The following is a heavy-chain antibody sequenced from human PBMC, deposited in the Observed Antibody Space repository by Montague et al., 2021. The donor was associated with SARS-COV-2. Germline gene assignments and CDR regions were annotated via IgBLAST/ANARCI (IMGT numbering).Heavy chain of an antibody. CDR2: IYYSVDT. CDR1: GASVNSGDFY. CDR3: TRNAHYGSASYYIDY. D-gene: IGHD3-10*01. Sequence: SETLSLTCTVSGASVNSGDFYWSWIRQAPGKGLEWMGYIYYSVDTNYNPSLKSRISTSVDRSMNQFSLKLSSVTAADTAVYFCTRNAHYGSASYYIDYWGLGTVVIVSS. V-gene: IGHV4-61*08. J-gene: IGHJ4*02.